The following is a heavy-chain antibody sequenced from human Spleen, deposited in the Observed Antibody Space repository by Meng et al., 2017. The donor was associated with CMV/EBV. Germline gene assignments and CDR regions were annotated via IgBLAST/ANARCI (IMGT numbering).Heavy chain of an antibody. CDR2: IYPGDSDT. CDR3: ARDRLSARGGWQPDYYYYGMDV. V-gene: IGHV5-51*01. CDR1: GYSFTTYW. D-gene: IGHD6-19*01. Sequence: KVSCKGFGYSFTTYWIAWVRQMPGKGLEWMGIIYPGDSDTRYSPSFQGRVTISADKSVNTAYLQWSSLRSEDTAVYYCARDRLSARGGWQPDYYYYGMDVWGQGTTVTVSS. J-gene: IGHJ6*02.